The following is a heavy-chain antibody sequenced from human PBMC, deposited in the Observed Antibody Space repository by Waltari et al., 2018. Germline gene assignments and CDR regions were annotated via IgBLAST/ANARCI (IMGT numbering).Heavy chain of an antibody. D-gene: IGHD3-3*01. CDR2: ISAYNGNT. J-gene: IGHJ3*02. Sequence: QVQLVQSGAEVKKPGASVKVSCKASGYTFTSYGISWVRQAPGQGLEWMGWISAYNGNTNYAQKLQGRVTMTTDTSTSTAYMELRSLRSDDTAVYYCARVRDWSIYDFWSGYHDAFDIWGQGTMVTVSS. V-gene: IGHV1-18*01. CDR3: ARVRDWSIYDFWSGYHDAFDI. CDR1: GYTFTSYG.